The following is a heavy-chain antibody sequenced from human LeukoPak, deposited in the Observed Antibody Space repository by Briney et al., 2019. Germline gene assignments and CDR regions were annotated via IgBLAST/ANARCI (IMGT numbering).Heavy chain of an antibody. CDR3: ARNSGIVGAIYFDY. J-gene: IGHJ4*02. D-gene: IGHD1-26*01. CDR2: IVNRGNSYTT. CDR1: GFTFSDHY. Sequence: GGSLRLSCAASGFTFSDHYMDWVRQAPGKGLEWVGRIVNRGNSYTTDYAASVKGRFTISRDDSKNSLSLQMSSLKSEDTAVYYCARNSGIVGAIYFDYWGQGTLVTVSS. V-gene: IGHV3-72*01.